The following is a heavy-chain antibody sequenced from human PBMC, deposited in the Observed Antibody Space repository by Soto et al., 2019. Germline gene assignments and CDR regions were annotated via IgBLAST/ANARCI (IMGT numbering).Heavy chain of an antibody. J-gene: IGHJ4*02. V-gene: IGHV3-66*01. CDR3: ARGLYSGWHYFDY. CDR1: GFTFGSHC. Sequence: GSLRLSCVASGFTFGSHCMHWVRQAPGKGLEWVSVIYSGGSTYYADSVKGRFTISRDNSKNTLYLQMNSLRAEDTAVYYCARGLYSGWHYFDYWGQGTLVTVSS. D-gene: IGHD5-12*01. CDR2: IYSGGST.